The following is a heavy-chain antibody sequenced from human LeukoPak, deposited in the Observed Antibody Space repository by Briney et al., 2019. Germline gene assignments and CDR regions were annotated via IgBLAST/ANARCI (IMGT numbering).Heavy chain of an antibody. CDR2: ISSGSGSI. D-gene: IGHD3-3*01. V-gene: IGHV3-48*04. Sequence: PGGSLRLSCAASGFTFSSFSMIWVRQAPGKGLEWLSYISSGSGSIYYADSVKGRFTISRDNAKNSLYLQMNSLRAEDTAVYYCARETDFWSGYRGFDPWGQGTLVTVSS. CDR1: GFTFSSFS. J-gene: IGHJ5*02. CDR3: ARETDFWSGYRGFDP.